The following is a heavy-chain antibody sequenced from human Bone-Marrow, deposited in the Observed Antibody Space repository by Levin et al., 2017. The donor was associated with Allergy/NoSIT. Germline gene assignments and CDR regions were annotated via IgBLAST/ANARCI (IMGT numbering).Heavy chain of an antibody. V-gene: IGHV3-30*18. Sequence: QTGGSLRLSCAASGFTFSSYGMHWVRQAPGKGLEWVAVISYDGSNKYYADSVKGRFTISRDNSKNTLYLQMNSLRAEDTAVYYCAKETRNYYDSSGYYYPYDAFDIWGQGTMVTVSS. CDR2: ISYDGSNK. D-gene: IGHD3-22*01. CDR3: AKETRNYYDSSGYYYPYDAFDI. J-gene: IGHJ3*02. CDR1: GFTFSSYG.